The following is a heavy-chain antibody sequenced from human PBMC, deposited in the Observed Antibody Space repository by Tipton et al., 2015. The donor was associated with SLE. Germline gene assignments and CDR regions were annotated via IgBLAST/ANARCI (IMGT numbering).Heavy chain of an antibody. CDR2: VYYTGST. V-gene: IGHV4-39*07. Sequence: GLVKPSETLSLTCTVSVVSITSSSYYWGWIRQTPGMGLEWIGSVYYTGSTNYNPSLKSRVTISVDTSKNQFSLKLSSVTAADTAVYYCARAGGVEMATINYWGQGTLVTVSS. CDR1: VVSITSSSYY. D-gene: IGHD5-24*01. J-gene: IGHJ4*02. CDR3: ARAGGVEMATINY.